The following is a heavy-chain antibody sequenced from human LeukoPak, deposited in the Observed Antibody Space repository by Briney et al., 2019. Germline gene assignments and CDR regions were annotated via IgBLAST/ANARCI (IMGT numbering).Heavy chain of an antibody. J-gene: IGHJ4*02. V-gene: IGHV1-3*01. CDR2: INAGNGNT. CDR1: GGTFSSYA. Sequence: GASVKVSCKASGGTFSSYAMHWVRQAPGQRLEWMGWINAGNGNTKYSQKFQGRVTITRDTSASTAYMELSSLRSEDTAVYYCATGDSGYYYFDYWGQGTLVTVSS. D-gene: IGHD3-22*01. CDR3: ATGDSGYYYFDY.